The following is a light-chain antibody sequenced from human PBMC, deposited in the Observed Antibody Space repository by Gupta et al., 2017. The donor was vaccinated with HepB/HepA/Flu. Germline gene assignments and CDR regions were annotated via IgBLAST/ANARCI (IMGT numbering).Light chain of an antibody. CDR2: WAS. J-gene: IGKJ4*01. CDR1: RSVFSDSNNKNY. CDR3: HQEYGSPPT. V-gene: IGKV4-1*01. Sequence: DIVMTQSPDSLAVSLGERATINCKSSRSVFSDSNNKNYLAWYQQKPRQPPKLLIYWASTRESAVPDRFSGSGSGTDFTLTIISMLAQDVAVYYCHQEYGSPPTFGGGTKLEIK.